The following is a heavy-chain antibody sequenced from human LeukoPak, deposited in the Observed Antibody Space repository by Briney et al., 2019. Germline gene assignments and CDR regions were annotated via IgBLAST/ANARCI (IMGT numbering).Heavy chain of an antibody. D-gene: IGHD1-26*01. J-gene: IGHJ4*02. CDR2: ISSNGGST. CDR1: GFTFSSYA. Sequence: PGGSLRLSCAASGFTFSSYAMHWVRQAPGKGLEYVSAISSNGGSTYYANSVKGRFTISRDNSKNTLYLQMGSLRAEDMAVYYCASSIKWELHEADYWGQGTLVTVSS. V-gene: IGHV3-64*01. CDR3: ASSIKWELHEADY.